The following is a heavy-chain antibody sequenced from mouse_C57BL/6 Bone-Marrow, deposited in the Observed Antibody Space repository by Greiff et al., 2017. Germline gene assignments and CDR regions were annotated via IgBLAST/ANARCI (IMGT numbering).Heavy chain of an antibody. CDR3: ARPRLLLRPYYFDY. D-gene: IGHD1-1*01. J-gene: IGHJ2*01. Sequence: VQLQQSGPELVKPGASVKISCKASGYTFTDYYMNWVKQSHGKSLEWIGDINPNNGGTSYNQKFKGKATLTVDKSSSTAYMELRSLTSEDSAVYYCARPRLLLRPYYFDYWGQGTTLTVSS. CDR2: INPNNGGT. CDR1: GYTFTDYY. V-gene: IGHV1-26*01.